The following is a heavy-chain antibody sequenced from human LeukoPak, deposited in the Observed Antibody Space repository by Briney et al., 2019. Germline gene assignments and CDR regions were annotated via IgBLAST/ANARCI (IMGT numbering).Heavy chain of an antibody. CDR1: GYTLTQLV. D-gene: IGHD1-26*01. CDR3: ATSSGTYFLY. J-gene: IGHJ4*02. Sequence: ASVKVSGKVSGYTLTQLVIHWVRQAPGKGLEWMGGFDPEDGETIYAQKFQGRVTMTEDTSTDTAYMELSSLRSEDTALYYCATSSGTYFLYWGQGTLVTVSS. V-gene: IGHV1-24*01. CDR2: FDPEDGET.